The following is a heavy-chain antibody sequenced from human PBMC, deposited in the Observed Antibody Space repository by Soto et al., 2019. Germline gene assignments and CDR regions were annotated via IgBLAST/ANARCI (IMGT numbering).Heavy chain of an antibody. CDR1: GDTFTDYA. Sequence: QVHLVQSGAEVKKPGASVKVSCKASGDTFTDYAIHWVRQAPRQRLEWLAWINPGNGDTQYSQKFQGRVTLPTDTSATTAYMELSSLRSEATSVYFCAGGVGATAATFDYWGQGTLVTVSS. J-gene: IGHJ4*02. CDR3: AGGVGATAATFDY. D-gene: IGHD1-26*01. V-gene: IGHV1-3*01. CDR2: INPGNGDT.